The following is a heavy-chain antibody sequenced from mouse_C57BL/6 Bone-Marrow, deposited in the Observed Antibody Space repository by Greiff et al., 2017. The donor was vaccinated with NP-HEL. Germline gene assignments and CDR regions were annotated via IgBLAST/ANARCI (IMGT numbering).Heavy chain of an antibody. J-gene: IGHJ4*01. CDR3: ARETTVVDYYAMDY. CDR1: GFTFSSYA. D-gene: IGHD1-1*01. V-gene: IGHV5-4*01. CDR2: ISDGGSYT. Sequence: EVTLVESGGGLVKPGGSLKLSCAASGFTFSSYAMSWVRQTPEKRLEWVATISDGGSYTYYPDNVKGRFTISRDNTKNNLYLQMSHLKSEDTAMYYCARETTVVDYYAMDYWGQGTSVTVSS.